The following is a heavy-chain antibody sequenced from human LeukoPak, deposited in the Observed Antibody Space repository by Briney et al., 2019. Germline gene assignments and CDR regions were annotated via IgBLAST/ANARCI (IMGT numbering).Heavy chain of an antibody. CDR1: GYTFNGYY. Sequence: ASVKVSCKASGYTFNGYYMHWVRQAPGQGLEWMGIINPSGGSTSYAQKFQGRVTMTRDTSTSTVYMELSSLRSEDTAVYYCARAEVPHRGYDILTGYKPYYYMDVWGKGTTVTISS. CDR3: ARAEVPHRGYDILTGYKPYYYMDV. J-gene: IGHJ6*03. CDR2: INPSGGST. D-gene: IGHD3-9*01. V-gene: IGHV1-46*02.